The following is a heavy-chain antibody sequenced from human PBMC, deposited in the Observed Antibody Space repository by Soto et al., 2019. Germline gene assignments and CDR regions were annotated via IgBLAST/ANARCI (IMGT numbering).Heavy chain of an antibody. V-gene: IGHV4-34*01. Sequence: QVQLQQWGAGLLKPSETLSLTCAVYGGSFSGYYLSWIRQPPGKGLEWIGEINHSGSTNYNPSLKSRVTISVDTSKNQCTLTLSSVTAADTAVYYCARRLRRAARPTYNWFDPWGQGTLVTASS. CDR1: GGSFSGYY. CDR2: INHSGST. J-gene: IGHJ5*02. CDR3: ARRLRRAARPTYNWFDP. D-gene: IGHD6-6*01.